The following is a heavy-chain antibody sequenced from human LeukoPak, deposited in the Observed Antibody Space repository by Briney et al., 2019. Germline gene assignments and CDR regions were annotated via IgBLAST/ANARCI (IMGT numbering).Heavy chain of an antibody. D-gene: IGHD2-2*01. J-gene: IGHJ6*03. CDR1: GFTFSHFG. CDR2: IQFGGTNK. CDR3: AKGSIPAAITYYMDV. Sequence: GGSLRLSCAASGFTFSHFGMHWVRQAPGKGLEWLAFIQFGGTNKYYADSVQGRFVISRDNSKNTLFLQMNSLRSDDTAVYFCAKGSIPAAITYYMDVWGKGTTVTVSS. V-gene: IGHV3-30*02.